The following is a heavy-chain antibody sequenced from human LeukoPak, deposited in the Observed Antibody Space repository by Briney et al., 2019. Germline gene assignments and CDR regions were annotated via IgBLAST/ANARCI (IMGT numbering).Heavy chain of an antibody. CDR1: GFTFDDYA. CDR2: IYSGGST. D-gene: IGHD5-12*01. Sequence: PGGSLRLSCAASGFTFDDYAMHWVRQAPGKGLEWVSVIYSGGSTYYADSVKGRFTISRDNSKNTLYLQMNSLRAEDTAVYYCARDPGATPYDYWGQGTLVTVSS. CDR3: ARDPGATPYDY. J-gene: IGHJ4*02. V-gene: IGHV3-53*01.